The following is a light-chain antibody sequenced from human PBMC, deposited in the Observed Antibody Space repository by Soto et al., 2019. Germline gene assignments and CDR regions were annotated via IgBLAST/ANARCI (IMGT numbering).Light chain of an antibody. CDR1: QTVRNSY. V-gene: IGKV3-15*01. J-gene: IGKJ5*01. Sequence: ESVLTQSPGTLSLSPGERATLSCRASQTVRNSYLAWYQQKPGQAPRLLIYRASTRTTGIPARFSGSGSGTEFTLTINSLQSEDFAVYYCQQYNNWPITFGQGTRLE. CDR3: QQYNNWPIT. CDR2: RAS.